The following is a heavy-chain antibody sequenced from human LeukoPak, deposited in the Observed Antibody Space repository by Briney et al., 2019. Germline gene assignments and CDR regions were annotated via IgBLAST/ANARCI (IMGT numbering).Heavy chain of an antibody. CDR2: IYGNGAAS. V-gene: IGHV3-64*02. Sequence: GGSLRLSCAAPGFPFSSYAMHWVRQAPGKGLEYVSGIYGNGAASYYADSVKGRFTISRDNSKNTLYLQMGSLGTEDTAVYYCARDSYNSGWSEFDYWGQGTLVTVSS. CDR3: ARDSYNSGWSEFDY. D-gene: IGHD6-19*01. CDR1: GFPFSSYA. J-gene: IGHJ4*02.